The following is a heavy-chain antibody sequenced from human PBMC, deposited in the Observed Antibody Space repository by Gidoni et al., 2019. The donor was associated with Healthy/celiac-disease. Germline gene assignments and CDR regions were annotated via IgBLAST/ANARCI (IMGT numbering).Heavy chain of an antibody. CDR3: AASLLGFCSGGSCYFGY. CDR1: GVTFRSYA. Sequence: QRQVVHSGAAVKKPASSVKVSCQASGVTFRSYAISWVRQAPGQGLEWMGGILPIFGTANYAQKYQGRVTITADESTSTGYMELSSLRSEDTAVYYCAASLLGFCSGGSCYFGYWGQGTLVTVSS. V-gene: IGHV1-69*01. D-gene: IGHD2-15*01. J-gene: IGHJ4*02. CDR2: ILPIFGTA.